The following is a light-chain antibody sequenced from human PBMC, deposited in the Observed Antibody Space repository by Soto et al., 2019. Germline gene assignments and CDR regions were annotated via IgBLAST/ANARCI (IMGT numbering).Light chain of an antibody. CDR3: AAWDDSLRGVL. V-gene: IGLV1-47*01. CDR1: SSNIGSNY. CDR2: ANN. J-gene: IGLJ2*01. Sequence: QSVLTQPPSASGTPGQRVTISCSGGSSNIGSNYAYWYHHLPGTAPKLLIYANNQRPSGVPDRVSGSKSGTSASLAISGLQSEDEADYYCAAWDDSLRGVLFGGGTKLTVL.